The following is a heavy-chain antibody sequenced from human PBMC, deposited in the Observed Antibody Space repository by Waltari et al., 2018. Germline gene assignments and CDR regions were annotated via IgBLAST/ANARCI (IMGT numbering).Heavy chain of an antibody. Sequence: QVQLQESGPGLVKPAETLSLTCTVSGGSIRSYYWTWVRQPPGKGLEWLGYIHYSGSTNDNPSLKSRVTISVDTAKNLFSLSLTSVTAADTALYYCARVMGVGATYDAFDIWGRGTMVTVSS. J-gene: IGHJ3*02. CDR3: ARVMGVGATYDAFDI. D-gene: IGHD1-26*01. CDR2: IHYSGST. V-gene: IGHV4-59*01. CDR1: GGSIRSYY.